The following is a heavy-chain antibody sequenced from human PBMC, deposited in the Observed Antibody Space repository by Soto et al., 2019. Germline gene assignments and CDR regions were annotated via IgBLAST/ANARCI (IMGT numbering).Heavy chain of an antibody. CDR2: ISAYNGNT. CDR3: ARETYYDFWSGYYRGNSDAFDI. Sequence: GASVKVSCKASGYTFTSYGISWVRQAPGQRLEWMGWISAYNGNTNYAQKPQGRVTMTTDTSTSTAYMELRSLRSDDTAVYYCARETYYDFWSGYYRGNSDAFDIWGQGTMVTVSS. J-gene: IGHJ3*02. D-gene: IGHD3-3*01. V-gene: IGHV1-18*01. CDR1: GYTFTSYG.